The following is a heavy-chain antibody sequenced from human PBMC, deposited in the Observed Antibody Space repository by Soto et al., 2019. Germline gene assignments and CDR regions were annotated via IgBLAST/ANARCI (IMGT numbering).Heavy chain of an antibody. CDR3: EKPENPASWGNGPDY. D-gene: IGHD3-16*01. Sequence: PGGSLRLSCAASGFTFTSYAMSWVRQAPGKGLEWVSIISAGGGNTYYADSVKGRFTISRDNSKDTLYLQLNSLRAEDTAVYYCEKPENPASWGNGPDYWGQGALVTVSS. J-gene: IGHJ4*02. CDR1: GFTFTSYA. V-gene: IGHV3-23*01. CDR2: ISAGGGNT.